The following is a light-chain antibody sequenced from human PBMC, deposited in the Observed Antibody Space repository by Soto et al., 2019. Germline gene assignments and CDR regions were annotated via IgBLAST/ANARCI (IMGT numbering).Light chain of an antibody. V-gene: IGLV2-14*01. CDR3: ASYTSDTSRL. CDR1: SNDVGRYSY. Sequence: HSALAQPASVSGSPGQSITISCTGSSNDVGRYSYVSWYQQHPGKIPKLIIYEVSLRPSGISDRFSASKSGNTASLTISGLQAEDEADYYCASYTSDTSRLFGTGTKVTVL. CDR2: EVS. J-gene: IGLJ1*01.